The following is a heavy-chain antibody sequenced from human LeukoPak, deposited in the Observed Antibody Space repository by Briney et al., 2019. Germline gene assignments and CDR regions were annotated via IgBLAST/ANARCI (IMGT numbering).Heavy chain of an antibody. V-gene: IGHV4-39*01. J-gene: IGHJ5*02. CDR3: ARHQGREEWFDP. Sequence: SETLSLTCTVSGGSISSSSYYWGWIRQPPGKGLEWIGSIYYSGSTYYNPSLKSRVTISVDTSKNQFSLKLSSVTAADTAVYYCARHQGREEWFDPWGQGTLVTVSS. CDR2: IYYSGST. CDR1: GGSISSSSYY. D-gene: IGHD1-26*01.